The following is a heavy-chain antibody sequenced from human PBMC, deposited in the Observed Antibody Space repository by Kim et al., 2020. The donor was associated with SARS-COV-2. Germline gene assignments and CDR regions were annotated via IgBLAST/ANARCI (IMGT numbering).Heavy chain of an antibody. CDR1: GGSISRYY. V-gene: IGHV4-59*13. Sequence: SETLSLTCSVSGGSISRYYWSWIRQPPGKGLEWIGNIYYTGSSNYNPSLKSRVTISVDTSKNQFSLKLNSVTAADTAVYYCARDRGDYTGNRYYFYGMDV. CDR2: IYYTGSS. CDR3: ARDRGDYTGNRYYFYGMDV. D-gene: IGHD4-17*01. J-gene: IGHJ6*01.